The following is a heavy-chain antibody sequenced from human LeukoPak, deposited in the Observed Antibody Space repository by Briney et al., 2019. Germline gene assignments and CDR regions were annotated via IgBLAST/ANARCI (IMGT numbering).Heavy chain of an antibody. CDR3: ARRSSSWENWFDP. V-gene: IGHV4-59*01. CDR2: IYYSGTT. D-gene: IGHD6-13*01. CDR1: GGSIDSNS. Sequence: NSSETLSLTCTVSGGSIDSNSWTWIRQPPGKGLEWIGYIYYSGTTNYNPSLKSRVTMSVDMSKNQFSLKLSSVTAADTAVYYCARRSSSWENWFDPWGQGTLVTVSS. J-gene: IGHJ5*02.